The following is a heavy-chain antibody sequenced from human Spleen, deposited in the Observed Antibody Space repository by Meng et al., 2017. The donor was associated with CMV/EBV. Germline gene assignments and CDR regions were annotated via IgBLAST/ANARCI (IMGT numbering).Heavy chain of an antibody. V-gene: IGHV4-30-4*08. Sequence: QGRLQESGPGLVKPSQTLSLPCTVSGGSISSDDYYWSWIRQPPGKGLECIGYIYNSGSTYYNPSLKSRVIISVDTSKNQFSLKLSSVTAADTAVYYCGSWRGGNYYDYWGQGTLVTVSS. D-gene: IGHD3-16*01. CDR2: IYNSGST. CDR3: GSWRGGNYYDY. CDR1: GGSISSDDYY. J-gene: IGHJ4*02.